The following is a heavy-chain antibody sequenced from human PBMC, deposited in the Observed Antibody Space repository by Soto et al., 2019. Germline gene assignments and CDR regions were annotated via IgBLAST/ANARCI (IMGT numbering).Heavy chain of an antibody. CDR1: GFTVGSNY. Sequence: GGSLRLSCAASGFTVGSNYMSWVRQAPGKGLEWVSVIYSGGSTYYADSVKGRFTISRDSSKNTLYLQMNSLRAEDTAVYYCAGTRGSNSWGFSYNWIDLWGQGTLVSVSS. D-gene: IGHD6-13*01. V-gene: IGHV3-53*01. CDR2: IYSGGST. CDR3: AGTRGSNSWGFSYNWIDL. J-gene: IGHJ5*02.